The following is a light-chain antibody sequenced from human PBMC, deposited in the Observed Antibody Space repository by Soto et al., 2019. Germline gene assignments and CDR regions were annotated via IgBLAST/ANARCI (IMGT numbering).Light chain of an antibody. J-gene: IGKJ4*01. CDR2: WAS. Sequence: DIQLTQSPSTLSASVGDRVTITCRASQNINGYLAWFKQNPGKAPKLLIYWASSLISGVPSRFTGGESGTEFTLTISSLQPDDFATYYCQQYSAYPLTFGGGTKVDVK. CDR3: QQYSAYPLT. V-gene: IGKV1-5*03. CDR1: QNINGY.